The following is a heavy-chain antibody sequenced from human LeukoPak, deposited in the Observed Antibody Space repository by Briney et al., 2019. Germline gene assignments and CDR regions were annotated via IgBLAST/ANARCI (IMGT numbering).Heavy chain of an antibody. D-gene: IGHD3-10*01. J-gene: IGHJ4*02. CDR2: INPHSGDT. V-gene: IGHV1-2*02. CDR1: GYTFTSYY. Sequence: ASVKVSCKASGYTFTSYYMHWVRQAPGQGLEWLGWINPHSGDTTYAQNFQGRVTMTRDTSISTIYMEVTSLISDDTAIYYCARAYANYGDYWGQGTLVTVSS. CDR3: ARAYANYGDY.